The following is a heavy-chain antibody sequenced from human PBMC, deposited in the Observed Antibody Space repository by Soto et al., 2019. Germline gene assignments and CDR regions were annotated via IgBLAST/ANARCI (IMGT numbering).Heavy chain of an antibody. J-gene: IGHJ3*02. V-gene: IGHV3-33*01. CDR2: IWYEGLNI. Sequence: QVQLVESGGGVVQPGTSLRLSCAASGFTFSTYGMHWVRQTPGKGLEWVAIIWYEGLNIYYADSVKGRFTISRDDSKKTVYLEMNCLRPGDTAVYYCARAGPYCGSDCYPWAFDIWGHGTVVTVSS. D-gene: IGHD2-21*02. CDR3: ARAGPYCGSDCYPWAFDI. CDR1: GFTFSTYG.